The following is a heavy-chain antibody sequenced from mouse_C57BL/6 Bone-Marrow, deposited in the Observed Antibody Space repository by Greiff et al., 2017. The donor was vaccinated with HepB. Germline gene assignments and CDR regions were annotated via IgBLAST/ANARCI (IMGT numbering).Heavy chain of an antibody. Sequence: EVKLMESGGGLVKPGGSLKLSCAASGFTFSDYGMHWVRQAPEKGLEWVAYISSGSSTIDYADTVKGRFTISRDNAKNTLFLQMTSLRSEDTAMYYCARHYDYARADYWGHGTTLTVSS. CDR1: GFTFSDYG. V-gene: IGHV5-17*01. CDR3: ARHYDYARADY. J-gene: IGHJ2*01. CDR2: ISSGSSTI. D-gene: IGHD2-4*01.